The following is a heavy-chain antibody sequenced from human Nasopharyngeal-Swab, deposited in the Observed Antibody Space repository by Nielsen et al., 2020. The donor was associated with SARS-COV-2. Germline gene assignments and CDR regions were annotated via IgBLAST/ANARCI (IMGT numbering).Heavy chain of an antibody. J-gene: IGHJ1*01. Sequence: LSLTCAASGFPFDDYTMHWVRQAPGKGLEWVSLISWDGGSTYYADSVKGRFTISRDNSKNSLYLQMNSLRAEDTAVYYCARVTGTPEYFQHWGQGTLVTVSS. CDR2: ISWDGGST. CDR3: ARVTGTPEYFQH. CDR1: GFPFDDYT. D-gene: IGHD3-10*01. V-gene: IGHV3-43*01.